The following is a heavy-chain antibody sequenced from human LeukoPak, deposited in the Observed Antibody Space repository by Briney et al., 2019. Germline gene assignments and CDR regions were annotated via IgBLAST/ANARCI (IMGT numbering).Heavy chain of an antibody. CDR3: TRNSGWYGAS. J-gene: IGHJ4*02. Sequence: GGSLRLSCTVSGFTLSSYEMTWFRQAPGKGLEWVSSIGYGGSDTHYADSVKGRFTVSRDNSKNTLYLQLNSLRADDTAVYYCTRNSGWYGASWGQGTLVSVSS. V-gene: IGHV3-23*01. D-gene: IGHD6-19*01. CDR2: IGYGGSDT. CDR1: GFTLSSYE.